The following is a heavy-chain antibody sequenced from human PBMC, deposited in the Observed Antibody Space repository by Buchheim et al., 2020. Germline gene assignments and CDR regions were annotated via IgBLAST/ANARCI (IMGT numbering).Heavy chain of an antibody. J-gene: IGHJ4*02. CDR2: ISYDGNNK. Sequence: QVQLVESGGGVVQPGRSLRLSCAASGFTFSSYGMHWVRQAPGKGLEWVAVISYDGNNKYYADSVKGRFTISRDNSKNTLYLQMNSLRAEDTAVYYCAKDFSWVKQWPSEWGQGTL. CDR1: GFTFSSYG. D-gene: IGHD6-19*01. V-gene: IGHV3-30*18. CDR3: AKDFSWVKQWPSE.